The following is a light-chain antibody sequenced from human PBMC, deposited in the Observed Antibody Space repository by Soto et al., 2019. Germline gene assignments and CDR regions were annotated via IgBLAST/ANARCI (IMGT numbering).Light chain of an antibody. V-gene: IGKV3-20*01. J-gene: IGKJ1*01. Sequence: EIVLTQSPGTLSLSPGERATLSCRASQSVTSSYLAWYQQKPGQDPKLLIYCASSRATGIPDRFSGSGSGTDFTLTISRLEPEDVAVYYCQQYGSTPVTFGQGTKVE. CDR1: QSVTSSY. CDR2: CAS. CDR3: QQYGSTPVT.